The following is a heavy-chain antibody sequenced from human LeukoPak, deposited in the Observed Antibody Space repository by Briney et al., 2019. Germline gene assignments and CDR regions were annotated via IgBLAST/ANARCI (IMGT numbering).Heavy chain of an antibody. CDR2: IYNSGST. D-gene: IGHD3-10*01. CDR1: GGSISSYY. CDR3: ARQAFRTHLGSFHP. J-gene: IGHJ5*02. Sequence: SETLSLTCTVSGGSISSYYWGWLRQPPGKGLEWVGNIYNSGSTYYNPSLKSRVTISVETSKNQFSLKLSSVTAADTAVYYYARQAFRTHLGSFHPWGQGTLVTVSS. V-gene: IGHV4-39*01.